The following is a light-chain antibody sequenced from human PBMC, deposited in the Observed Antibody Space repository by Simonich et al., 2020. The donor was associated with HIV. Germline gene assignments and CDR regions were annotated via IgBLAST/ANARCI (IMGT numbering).Light chain of an antibody. J-gene: IGLJ2*01. CDR3: SSYTSSSTVV. V-gene: IGLV2-14*03. CDR2: DVK. CDR1: SSDVGGYNY. Sequence: QSALTQPASVSGSPGQSITISCTGTSSDVGGYNYVSWYQQHPGKAPKPMIYDVKNLPAGVSNRFSGSYSGITASLTISGLQAEDEADYYCSSYTSSSTVVFGGGTKLTVL.